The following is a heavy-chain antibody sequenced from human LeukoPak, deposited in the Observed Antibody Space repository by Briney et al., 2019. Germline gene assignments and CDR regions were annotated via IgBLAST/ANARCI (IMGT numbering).Heavy chain of an antibody. J-gene: IGHJ4*02. CDR2: IIPILGIA. CDR1: GGTFSSYA. V-gene: IGHV1-69*04. D-gene: IGHD6-13*01. CDR3: ASGKLDGGIAAAGD. Sequence: SVKVSCKASGGTFSSYAISWVRQAPGQGLEWLGRIIPILGIANYAQKFQGRVTITADKSTSTAYMELSSLRSEDTAVYYCASGKLDGGIAAAGDWGQGTLVTVSS.